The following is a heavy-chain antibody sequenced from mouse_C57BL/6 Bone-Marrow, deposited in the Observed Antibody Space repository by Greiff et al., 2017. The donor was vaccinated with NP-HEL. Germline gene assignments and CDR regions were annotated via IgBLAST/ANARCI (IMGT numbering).Heavy chain of an antibody. CDR3: ARVTTVSDY. J-gene: IGHJ2*01. CDR1: GYTFTDYY. V-gene: IGHV1-19*01. D-gene: IGHD1-1*01. Sequence: EVQLQQSGPVLVKPGASVKMSCKASGYTFTDYYMNWVKQSHGKSLEWIGVINPYNGGTSYNQKFKGKATLTVDNSSSTAYMELNSLTSEDSAVYYCARVTTVSDYWGQGTTLTVSS. CDR2: INPYNGGT.